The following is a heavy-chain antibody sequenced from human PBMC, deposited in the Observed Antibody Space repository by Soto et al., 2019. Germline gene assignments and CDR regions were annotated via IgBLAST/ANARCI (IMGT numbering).Heavy chain of an antibody. V-gene: IGHV4-34*02. CDR3: ARGQLVWYGDLTPYHRDMDV. CDR2: ISHGGGT. CDR1: GGSFDDFY. Sequence: QVQLQQWGAGLLRPSDTLSLTCAFYGGSFDDFYWGWVRQSPGKGLEWVGEISHGGGTNYSPSLASRVSISVDRSKNQFSLHLRSVTAADTGLYYCARGQLVWYGDLTPYHRDMDVWGQGTTVTVSS. D-gene: IGHD3-10*01. J-gene: IGHJ6*02.